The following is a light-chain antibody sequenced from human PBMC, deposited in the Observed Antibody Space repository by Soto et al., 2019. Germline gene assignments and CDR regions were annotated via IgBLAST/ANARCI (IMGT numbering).Light chain of an antibody. CDR1: QSVSSSY. CDR2: GAS. CDR3: QQYGSSLFWT. Sequence: EIVLTQSPGTLSLSPGERATLSCRASQSVSSSYLAWYQQKPGQAPRLLIYGASSRATGIPDRFSGSGSGTDFTLTSSRLEPEDFAVYYCQQYGSSLFWTFGQGTKVEIK. V-gene: IGKV3-20*01. J-gene: IGKJ1*01.